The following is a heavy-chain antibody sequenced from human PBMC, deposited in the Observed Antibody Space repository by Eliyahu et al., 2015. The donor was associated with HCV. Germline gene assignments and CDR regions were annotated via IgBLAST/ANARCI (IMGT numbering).Heavy chain of an antibody. CDR2: ISYDGSNK. CDR1: GFTFXTYA. Sequence: QVQLVESGGGVVQPGRSLRLSCTASGFTFXTYAMHWVRQAPGKGLGWVAVISYDGSNKYYADSVKGRFTISRDNSKNTLYLQMNSLRAEDTAMYYCARRSEPNQLLKYNWLDPWGQGTLVTVSS. D-gene: IGHD2-2*01. J-gene: IGHJ5*02. CDR3: ARRSEPNQLLKYNWLDP. V-gene: IGHV3-30-3*01.